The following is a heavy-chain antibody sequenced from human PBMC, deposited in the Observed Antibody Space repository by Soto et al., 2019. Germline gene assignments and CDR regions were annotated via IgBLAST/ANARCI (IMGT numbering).Heavy chain of an antibody. Sequence: QAHLAQSGAEVKKPGSSVTVSCKACGGTFNSYGISWVRQAPGQGLDWMGVIIPLYGTVNYAQKFQGRVSITADKSTSTAYMDLNSLRSDDTAVYYCARVRVIRGVIPSHFGLWGQGTQVTVSS. CDR3: ARVRVIRGVIPSHFGL. D-gene: IGHD3-10*01. CDR1: GGTFNSYG. V-gene: IGHV1-69*06. J-gene: IGHJ4*02. CDR2: IIPLYGTV.